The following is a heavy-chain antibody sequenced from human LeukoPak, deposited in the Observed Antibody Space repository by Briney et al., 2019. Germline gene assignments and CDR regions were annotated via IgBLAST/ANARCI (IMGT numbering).Heavy chain of an antibody. D-gene: IGHD3-10*01. J-gene: IGHJ5*02. CDR1: GYAISSGYY. CDR2: MYHSGST. CDR3: ARHFLGYGSGSYYTYNWFDP. V-gene: IGHV4-38-2*02. Sequence: PSETLSLTCIVSGYAISSGYYWGWIRQPPGKGLEYIGSMYHSGSTNYNPSLKSRVTISVDASKNQFSLKLSSVTAADTAVYYCARHFLGYGSGSYYTYNWFDPWGQGTLVTVSS.